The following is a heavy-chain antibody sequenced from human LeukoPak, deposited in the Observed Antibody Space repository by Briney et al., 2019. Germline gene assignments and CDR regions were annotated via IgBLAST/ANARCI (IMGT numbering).Heavy chain of an antibody. CDR3: ARLYCSGDSCYQIFDY. Sequence: SETLSLTCAVYGGSFSGYYRSWIRQPPGKRLEWIGEINHSGSTIYNPSLKSRLTISVDTSKNQFSLKLSSVTAADTALYYCARLYCSGDSCYQIFDYWGQGTLVTVSS. D-gene: IGHD2-15*01. V-gene: IGHV4-34*01. CDR2: INHSGST. CDR1: GGSFSGYY. J-gene: IGHJ4*02.